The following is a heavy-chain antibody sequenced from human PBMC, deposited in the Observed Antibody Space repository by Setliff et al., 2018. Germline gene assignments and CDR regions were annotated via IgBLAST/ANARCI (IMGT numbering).Heavy chain of an antibody. J-gene: IGHJ6*02. D-gene: IGHD6-13*01. Sequence: SETLSLTCAVYGGSFSGYYWSWLRQPPGKGLEWIGEINHSGSTNYNPSLKSRVTISVDTSKNQFSLKLSSVTAADTAVYYCARHSYSSSWNYYYYDMDVWGQGTTVTVSS. V-gene: IGHV4-34*01. CDR3: ARHSYSSSWNYYYYDMDV. CDR1: GGSFSGYY. CDR2: INHSGST.